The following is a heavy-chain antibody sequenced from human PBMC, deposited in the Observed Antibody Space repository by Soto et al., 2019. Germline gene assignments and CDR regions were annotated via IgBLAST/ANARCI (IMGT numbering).Heavy chain of an antibody. CDR2: ISGSGGST. CDR1: GFTFSSYA. Sequence: GGSLRLSCAASGFTFSSYAMSWVRQAPGKGLEWVSAISGSGGSTYYADSVKGRFTISRDNSKNTLYLQMNSLRADDTAVYYCSGECSSTSCYNNYYYGMDVWGQGTTVTVSS. CDR3: SGECSSTSCYNNYYYGMDV. D-gene: IGHD2-2*02. V-gene: IGHV3-23*01. J-gene: IGHJ6*02.